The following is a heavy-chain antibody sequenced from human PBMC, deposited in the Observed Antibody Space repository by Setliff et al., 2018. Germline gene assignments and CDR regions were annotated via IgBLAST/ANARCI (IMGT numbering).Heavy chain of an antibody. D-gene: IGHD3-3*01. Sequence: WASVKVSCKASGYTFTSYGISWVRQAPGQGLEWMGWISAYNGNTNYAQKLQGRVKMTRDTSTNTVYMQLNSLRFEDRAVYYCARENTAKNFWGEESDYWGQGTLVTVSS. CDR1: GYTFTSYG. CDR3: ARENTAKNFWGEESDY. V-gene: IGHV1-18*01. J-gene: IGHJ4*02. CDR2: ISAYNGNT.